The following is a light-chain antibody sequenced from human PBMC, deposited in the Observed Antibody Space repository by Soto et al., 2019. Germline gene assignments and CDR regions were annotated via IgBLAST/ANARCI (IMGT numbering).Light chain of an antibody. Sequence: QLVLTQSSSASASLGSSVKLTCTLSSGHSSYIIAWHQQQPGKAPRYLMKLGGSGSYNKGSGVPDRFSGSSSGADRYLTISNLQFEDEADYYCETWHSNTRVFGTGTKVTVL. CDR2: LGGSGSY. V-gene: IGLV4-60*02. CDR3: ETWHSNTRV. CDR1: SGHSSYI. J-gene: IGLJ1*01.